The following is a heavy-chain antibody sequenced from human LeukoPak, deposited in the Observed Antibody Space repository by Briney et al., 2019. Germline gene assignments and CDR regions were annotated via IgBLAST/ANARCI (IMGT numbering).Heavy chain of an antibody. V-gene: IGHV1-18*04. D-gene: IGHD6-13*01. Sequence: GASVKVSCKASGYTFTGYYMHWVRQAPGQGLEWMGWVSTYTTKSKFAQKFQDRITMTTDTSTNTAYMELRTLTSDDTAIYYCVKELGQVAANPLFDHWGQGTLVTVSS. J-gene: IGHJ4*02. CDR1: GYTFTGYY. CDR2: VSTYTTKS. CDR3: VKELGQVAANPLFDH.